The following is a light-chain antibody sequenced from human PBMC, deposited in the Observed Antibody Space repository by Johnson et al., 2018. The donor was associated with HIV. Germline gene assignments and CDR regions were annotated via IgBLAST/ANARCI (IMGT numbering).Light chain of an antibody. CDR3: GTWDSSLSAGV. CDR1: SSNIGNNY. J-gene: IGLJ1*01. Sequence: SVLTQSPSVSAAPGQKVTISCSGSSSNIGNNYVSWYQQLPGTAPKLLIYDNNKRPSGIPDRFSGSNSGTSATLGITGLQTGDEADYYCGTWDSSLSAGVFGSGTKVTVL. CDR2: DNN. V-gene: IGLV1-51*01.